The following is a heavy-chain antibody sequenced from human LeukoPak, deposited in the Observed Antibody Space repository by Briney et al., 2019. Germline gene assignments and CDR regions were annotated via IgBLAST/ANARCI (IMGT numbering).Heavy chain of an antibody. CDR3: ARDYRYSSSSYYFDY. CDR1: GFTFSSYA. J-gene: IGHJ4*02. Sequence: GGSLRLSCAASGFTFSSYAMHWVRQAPGKGLEWVAVISYDGSNKYYADSVKGRFTISRDNSKNTLCLQMNSLRAEDTAVYYCARDYRYSSSSYYFDYWGQGTLVTVSS. D-gene: IGHD6-6*01. CDR2: ISYDGSNK. V-gene: IGHV3-30-3*01.